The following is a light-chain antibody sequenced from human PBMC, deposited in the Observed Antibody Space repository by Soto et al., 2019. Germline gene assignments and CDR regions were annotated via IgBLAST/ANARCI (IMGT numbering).Light chain of an antibody. CDR2: GTS. J-gene: IGKJ1*01. V-gene: IGKV3-20*01. CDR1: QSVSSSH. Sequence: EVVLTQSPGTLSLSPGERATLSCRASQSVSSSHLGWYQQKPGQAPRLLLYGTSSRATGIADRFSGSGSGTDFTLTISRLEPEDFAVYYCQQYGSSVTFGQGTKVEIK. CDR3: QQYGSSVT.